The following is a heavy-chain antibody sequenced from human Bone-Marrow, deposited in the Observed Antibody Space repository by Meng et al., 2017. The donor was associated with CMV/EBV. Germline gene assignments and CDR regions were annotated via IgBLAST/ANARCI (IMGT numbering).Heavy chain of an antibody. D-gene: IGHD3-16*01. V-gene: IGHV3-30*02. CDR1: GFTFSTHG. J-gene: IGHJ4*02. CDR3: AKDLGVGWVSVTPDY. Sequence: LSLTCAVSGFTFSTHGMYWVRQAPGKGLDWVAFIRYEGTTTYYADSVKGRFTISRDNSNNTLYLQMNRLQPEDTAVYYCAKDLGVGWVSVTPDYWGQGSLVTVSS. CDR2: IRYEGTTT.